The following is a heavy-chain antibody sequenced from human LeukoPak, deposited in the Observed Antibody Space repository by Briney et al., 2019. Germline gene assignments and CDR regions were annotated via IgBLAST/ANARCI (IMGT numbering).Heavy chain of an antibody. J-gene: IGHJ4*02. CDR1: GYTFTSYS. CDR2: INAGNGNT. Sequence: ASVKVSCKASGYTFTSYSLHWVRQAPGQRLEYMGWINAGNGNTKSSEKLQGRVTMTTDTSTSTAYMELRSLRSDDTALYYCARDNRDSSSWDRFDYWGQGTLVTVSS. V-gene: IGHV1-3*01. CDR3: ARDNRDSSSWDRFDY. D-gene: IGHD6-13*01.